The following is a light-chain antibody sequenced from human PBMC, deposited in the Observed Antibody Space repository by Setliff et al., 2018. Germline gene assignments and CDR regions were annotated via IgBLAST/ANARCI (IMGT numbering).Light chain of an antibody. CDR1: SSNIGSNA. V-gene: IGLV1-44*01. CDR3: AAWDDSLNGVV. CDR2: NNN. J-gene: IGLJ2*01. Sequence: QSVLTQPPSASGTPGQRLTIPCSGSSSNIGSNAVNWYQQLPGTAPKLLIYNNNQRPSGVPHRFSGSKSGTSASLAISGLQPEDEADYFCAAWDDSLNGVVFGGGTKVTVL.